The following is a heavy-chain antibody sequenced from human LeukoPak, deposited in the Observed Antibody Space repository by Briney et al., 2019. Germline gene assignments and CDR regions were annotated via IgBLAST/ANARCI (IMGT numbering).Heavy chain of an antibody. Sequence: PGGSLRLSCTASGFTFGDYAMSWFRQAPGKGLEWVGFIRSKAYGGTTEYAASVKGRFTISRDDSKSIAYLQMNSLKTEDTAVYYCTSAGSGWYHLFDYWGQGTLVTVSS. CDR3: TSAGSGWYHLFDY. V-gene: IGHV3-49*03. CDR1: GFTFGDYA. D-gene: IGHD6-19*01. CDR2: IRSKAYGGTT. J-gene: IGHJ4*02.